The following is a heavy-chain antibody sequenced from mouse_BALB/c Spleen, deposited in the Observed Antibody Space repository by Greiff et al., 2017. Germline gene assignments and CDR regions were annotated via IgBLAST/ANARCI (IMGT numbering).Heavy chain of an antibody. Sequence: EVQLQQSGPELVKPGASVKLSCKASGYTFTDYYMHWVKQSHGKRLEWIAKLYPYNGCTGYNQKFKSKATLTIDNSSSTAYMELRSLTSEDSAVYYCENYGSSYYWYFDVWGAGTTVTVSS. CDR3: ENYGSSYYWYFDV. J-gene: IGHJ1*01. D-gene: IGHD1-1*01. CDR1: GYTFTDYY. CDR2: LYPYNGCT. V-gene: IGHV1S29*02.